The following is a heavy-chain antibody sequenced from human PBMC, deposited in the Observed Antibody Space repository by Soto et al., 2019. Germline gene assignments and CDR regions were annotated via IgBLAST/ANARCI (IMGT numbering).Heavy chain of an antibody. Sequence: GGSLGLSCAASGFTFGSYAMNWVRQAPGEGLEWVSGISGSGDSTYYAGSVKGRFTISRDNARNSLHLQMNSLRAEDTAVYYCTTYDYIWGSDRYRWAYWGQGALVTVSS. D-gene: IGHD3-16*02. V-gene: IGHV3-23*01. J-gene: IGHJ4*02. CDR2: ISGSGDST. CDR1: GFTFGSYA. CDR3: TTYDYIWGSDRYRWAY.